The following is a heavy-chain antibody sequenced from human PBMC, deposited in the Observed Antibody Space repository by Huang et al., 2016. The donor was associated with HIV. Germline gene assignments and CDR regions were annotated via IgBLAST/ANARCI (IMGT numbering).Heavy chain of an antibody. CDR1: GLTFSRYA. CDR2: ITDAINNR. J-gene: IGHJ4*02. Sequence: EVLLLESGGGLVQPGGSLRLSWVASGLTFSRYAMSWVRRAPGKGLECVSGITDAINNRSYAHSVKGRFAVSRDDSTNTLYLQMNSLRAEDTAVYYCAKDADTSGYDVLGPFGSWGQGTLVTVSS. V-gene: IGHV3-23*01. CDR3: AKDADTSGYDVLGPFGS. D-gene: IGHD3-3*01.